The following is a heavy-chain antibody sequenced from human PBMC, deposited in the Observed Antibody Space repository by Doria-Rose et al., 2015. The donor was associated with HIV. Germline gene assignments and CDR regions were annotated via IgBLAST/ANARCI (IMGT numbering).Heavy chain of an antibody. CDR1: GVSLSSPGVG. J-gene: IGHJ4*02. D-gene: IGHD6-13*01. Sequence: SGPVLVKPTETLTLTCTVSGVSLSSPGVGVSWIRQPPGKALEWLANIYSDDERSYKTSLKSRLTIARCTSKSQVVLTMTDMDPVYTATYYCARIKSSRWYHKYYFDFWGQGTLVIVSA. CDR2: IYSDDER. V-gene: IGHV2-26*01. CDR3: ARIKSSRWYHKYYFDF.